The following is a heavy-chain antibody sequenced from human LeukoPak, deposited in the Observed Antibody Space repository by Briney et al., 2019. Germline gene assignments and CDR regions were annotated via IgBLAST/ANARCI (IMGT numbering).Heavy chain of an antibody. J-gene: IGHJ4*02. D-gene: IGHD4-23*01. CDR1: GGSISNSSYY. V-gene: IGHV4-39*01. CDR2: IYYSGSA. CDR3: ARHWVVTPNY. Sequence: SETLSLTCIVSGGSISNSSYYWGRIRQPPGTGLEWIGSIYYSGSAYYNPSLKSRVTISVDTSKNQFSLKLTSVTAADTAVYYCARHWVVTPNYWGQGTLVTVSS.